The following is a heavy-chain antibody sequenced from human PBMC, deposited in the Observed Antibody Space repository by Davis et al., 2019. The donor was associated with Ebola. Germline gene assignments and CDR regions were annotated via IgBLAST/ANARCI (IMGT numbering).Heavy chain of an antibody. J-gene: IGHJ4*02. V-gene: IGHV4-39*01. D-gene: IGHD5-18*01. CDR1: GGSIISSSYY. CDR3: ARRRGYSYGGADY. CDR2: IYYSGST. Sequence: GSLRLSCTVSGGSIISSSYYWGWIRQPPGKGLEWIGSIYYSGSTYYNPSLKSRVTISVDTSKNKFSLKLSSVTAADTAVYYCARRRGYSYGGADYWGQGTLVTVSS.